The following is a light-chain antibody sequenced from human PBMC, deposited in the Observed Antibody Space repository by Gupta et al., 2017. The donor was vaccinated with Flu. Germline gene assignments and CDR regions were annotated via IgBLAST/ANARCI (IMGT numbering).Light chain of an antibody. CDR3: QQYGSSPWT. J-gene: IGKJ1*01. CDR1: QSVSSSY. V-gene: IGKV3-20*01. CDR2: DAS. Sequence: PGTLSLSPGERATLSCRASQSVSSSYLAWYQQKPGQAPRLLIYDASNRATVIPDRFSGSGSGTDFTLTISRLEPEDSAVYYCQQYGSSPWTFGQGTKVEI.